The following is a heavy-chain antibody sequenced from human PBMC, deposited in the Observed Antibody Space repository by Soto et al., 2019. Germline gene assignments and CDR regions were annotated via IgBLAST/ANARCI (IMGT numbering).Heavy chain of an antibody. CDR3: ARDPPRRDGYNSPHPQLDY. Sequence: ASVKVSCKASGYTFIRYGITWVRQAPGQGLEWMGWISAYNGNTNYAQKLQGRVTMTTDTSTSTAYMELRSLRSDDTAVYYCARDPPRRDGYNSPHPQLDYWGQGTLVTVSS. CDR1: GYTFIRYG. D-gene: IGHD5-12*01. CDR2: ISAYNGNT. J-gene: IGHJ4*02. V-gene: IGHV1-18*01.